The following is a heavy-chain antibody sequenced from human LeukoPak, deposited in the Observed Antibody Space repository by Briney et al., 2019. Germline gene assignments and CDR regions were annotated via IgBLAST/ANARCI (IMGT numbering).Heavy chain of an antibody. CDR2: ISYDGSNK. V-gene: IGHV3-30*03. Sequence: GGSLRLSCAASGFTFSDHYMDWVRQAPGKGLEWVAVISYDGSNKYYADSVKGRFTISRDNSKNTLYLQMNSLRAEDTAVYYCAREFLEWLPNSLFDYWGQGTLVTVSS. CDR3: AREFLEWLPNSLFDY. D-gene: IGHD3-3*01. J-gene: IGHJ4*02. CDR1: GFTFSDHY.